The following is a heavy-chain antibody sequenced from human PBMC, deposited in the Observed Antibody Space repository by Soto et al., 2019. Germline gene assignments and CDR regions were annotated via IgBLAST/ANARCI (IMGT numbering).Heavy chain of an antibody. V-gene: IGHV4-39*01. CDR1: GDSISRSSYY. D-gene: IGHD3-3*02. Sequence: SETLSLTCTVSGDSISRSSYYWGWIRQPPGKGLEWIGSIYYSGSTYYNPSLKSRVTISVDTSKNQFSLKLSSVTAADTAVYYCAALPTGSFRPSDYWGQGTLVTVSS. CDR3: AALPTGSFRPSDY. J-gene: IGHJ4*02. CDR2: IYYSGST.